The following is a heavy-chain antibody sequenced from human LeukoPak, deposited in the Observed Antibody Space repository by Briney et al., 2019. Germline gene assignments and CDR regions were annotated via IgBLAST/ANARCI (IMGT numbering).Heavy chain of an antibody. Sequence: PGGSLRLSCAASGFTFSDYYMSWIRQAPGKGLEWVSYISSSGSTIYYADSVKGRFTISRDNAKNSLYLQMNSLRAEDTAVYYCARDYYYDSSGYWGDYWGQGTLVTASS. CDR3: ARDYYYDSSGYWGDY. CDR2: ISSSGSTI. CDR1: GFTFSDYY. V-gene: IGHV3-11*01. D-gene: IGHD3-22*01. J-gene: IGHJ4*02.